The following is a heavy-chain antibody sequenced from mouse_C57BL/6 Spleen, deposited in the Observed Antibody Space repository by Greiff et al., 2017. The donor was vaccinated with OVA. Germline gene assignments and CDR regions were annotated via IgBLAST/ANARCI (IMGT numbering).Heavy chain of an antibody. CDR2: IYPGDGDT. CDR3: ARSPIYYGNYSDY. V-gene: IGHV1-80*01. CDR1: GYAFSSYW. Sequence: VKLMESGAELVKPGASVKISCKASGYAFSSYWMNWVKQRPGKGLEWIGQIYPGDGDTNYNGKFKGKATLTADKSSSTAYMQLSSLTSEDSAVYFCARSPIYYGNYSDYWGQGTTLTVSS. D-gene: IGHD2-1*01. J-gene: IGHJ2*01.